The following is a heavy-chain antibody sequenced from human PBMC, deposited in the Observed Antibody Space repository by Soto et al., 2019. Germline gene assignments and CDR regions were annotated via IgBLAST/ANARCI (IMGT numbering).Heavy chain of an antibody. J-gene: IGHJ6*02. V-gene: IGHV5-10-1*01. CDR2: IDPSDSYT. CDR3: AGLVPAHHYYYYGMDV. Sequence: PGESLKISCKGSGYSFTSYWISWVRQMPGKGLEWMGRIDPSDSYTNYSPSFQGHVTISADKSISTAYLQWSSLKASDTAMYYCAGLVPAHHYYYYGMDVWGQGTTVTVSS. D-gene: IGHD2-2*01. CDR1: GYSFTSYW.